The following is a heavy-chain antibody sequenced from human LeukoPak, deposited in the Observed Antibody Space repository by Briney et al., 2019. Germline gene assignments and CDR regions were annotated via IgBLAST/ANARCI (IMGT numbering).Heavy chain of an antibody. CDR1: GGSINTYY. D-gene: IGHD3-10*01. Sequence: SETLSLTCAVSGGSINTYYWGWIRQPPAKGLEWIGYIYYGGSTYSNPSLKGRVTISSDTSKNQFSLKLTSVTAADTAVYYCARSSVSGTYSGGYWGQGILVTVSS. J-gene: IGHJ4*02. V-gene: IGHV4-59*08. CDR3: ARSSVSGTYSGGY. CDR2: IYYGGST.